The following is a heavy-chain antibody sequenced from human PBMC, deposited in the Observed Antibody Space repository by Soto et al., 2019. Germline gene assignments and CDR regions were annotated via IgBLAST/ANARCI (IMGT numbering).Heavy chain of an antibody. J-gene: IGHJ5*02. Sequence: GGSLRLSCAASGFTFSGSAMHWVRQASGKGLEWVGRIRSKANSYATACAASVKGRFTISRDDSKNTAYLQMNSLRTEDTAVYYCTRRSTVNGFDPWGQGTLVTVSS. CDR3: TRRSTVNGFDP. V-gene: IGHV3-73*01. CDR1: GFTFSGSA. CDR2: IRSKANSYAT. D-gene: IGHD4-4*01.